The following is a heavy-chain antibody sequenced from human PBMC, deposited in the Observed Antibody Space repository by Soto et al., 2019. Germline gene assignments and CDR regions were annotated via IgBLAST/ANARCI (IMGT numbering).Heavy chain of an antibody. CDR1: GFIFSEST. CDR2: VSTSGRST. CDR3: VKQAHGLDGVAFDY. V-gene: IGHV3-64D*06. J-gene: IGHJ4*01. D-gene: IGHD2-15*01. Sequence: EVQLVESGGGLVQPGGCLRLSCSASGFIFSESTMYWVRQVPGKGLEAISAVSTSGRSTYYADSVKDRFTISRDNSKNTLFLQMGSLRPEDTAIYYCVKQAHGLDGVAFDYWGQGTQVTVAS.